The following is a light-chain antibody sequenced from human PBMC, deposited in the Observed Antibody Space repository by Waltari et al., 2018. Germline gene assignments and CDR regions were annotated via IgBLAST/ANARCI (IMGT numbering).Light chain of an antibody. CDR2: ATS. CDR3: QQSYTTPLT. CDR1: QNINKY. Sequence: DIQMTQSPSSLSASVGDRVNITCRESQNINKYLNWYQQKPGKAPKYLIYATSTLASGVPSRFTGSGSGTDFTLTISSLQPEDFASYYCQQSYTTPLTFGGGTKVEVK. J-gene: IGKJ4*01. V-gene: IGKV1-39*01.